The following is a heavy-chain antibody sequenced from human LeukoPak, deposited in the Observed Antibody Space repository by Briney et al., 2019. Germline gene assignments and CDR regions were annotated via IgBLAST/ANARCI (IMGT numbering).Heavy chain of an antibody. D-gene: IGHD5-12*01. CDR2: ISGSGGST. CDR1: GFTFSSYA. J-gene: IGHJ4*02. Sequence: GGSLRLSCAASGFTFSSYAMSWVRQAPGKGLEWVSAISGSGGSTYYADSVKGRFTISRDNSKNTLYLQMNSLRAEDTAVYYCARDSGYDYYFDYWGQGTLVTVSS. CDR3: ARDSGYDYYFDY. V-gene: IGHV3-23*01.